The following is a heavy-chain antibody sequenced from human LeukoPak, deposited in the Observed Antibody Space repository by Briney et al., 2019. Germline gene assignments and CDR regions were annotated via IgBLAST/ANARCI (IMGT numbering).Heavy chain of an antibody. J-gene: IGHJ4*02. CDR3: ARDADYGSGSFDY. D-gene: IGHD3-10*01. V-gene: IGHV3-48*03. CDR2: ISSSGSTI. Sequence: GGSLRLPCAASGFTFSSYEMNWVRQAPGKGLEWVSYISSSGSTIYYADSVKGRFTISRDNAKNSLYLQMNSLRAEDTAVYYCARDADYGSGSFDYWGQGTLVTVSS. CDR1: GFTFSSYE.